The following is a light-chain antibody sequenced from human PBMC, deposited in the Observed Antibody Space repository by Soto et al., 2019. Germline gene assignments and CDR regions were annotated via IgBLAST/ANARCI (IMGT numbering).Light chain of an antibody. V-gene: IGKV3-20*01. J-gene: IGKJ1*01. CDR2: GAS. Sequence: EIVLTQSPGTLSLSPGARVTLSCRASQSVSSSYLAWYQQKPGQAPRLLIYGASSRATGIPDRFSGSGSGTDFTLTISRLEPEGFAVYYCQHYGSSPRFGQGTKGDIK. CDR1: QSVSSSY. CDR3: QHYGSSPR.